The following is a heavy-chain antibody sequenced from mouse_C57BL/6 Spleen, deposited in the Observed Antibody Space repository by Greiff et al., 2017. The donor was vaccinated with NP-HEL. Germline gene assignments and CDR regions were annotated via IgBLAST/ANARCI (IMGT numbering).Heavy chain of an antibody. D-gene: IGHD2-4*01. Sequence: VQLQQSGPELVKPGASVKISCKASGYTFTDYYMNWVKQSHGKSLEWIGDINPNNGGTSYNQKFKGKATLTVDKSSSTAYMELRSLTSEDSAVYYCARNYDHYYAMDYWGQGTSVTVSS. J-gene: IGHJ4*01. CDR1: GYTFTDYY. CDR3: ARNYDHYYAMDY. V-gene: IGHV1-26*01. CDR2: INPNNGGT.